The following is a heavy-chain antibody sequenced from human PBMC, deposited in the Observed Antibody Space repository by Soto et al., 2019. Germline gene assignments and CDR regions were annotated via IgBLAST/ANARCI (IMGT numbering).Heavy chain of an antibody. CDR3: ASTVVVVAATMNAFDI. V-gene: IGHV3-11*01. D-gene: IGHD2-15*01. J-gene: IGHJ3*02. Sequence: QVQLVESGGGLVKPGGSLRLSCAASGFTFSDYYMSWIRQAPGKGLEWVSYISSSGSTIYYADSVKGRFTISRDNAENSLYLQMNSLRAEDTAVYYCASTVVVVAATMNAFDIWGQGTMVTVSS. CDR1: GFTFSDYY. CDR2: ISSSGSTI.